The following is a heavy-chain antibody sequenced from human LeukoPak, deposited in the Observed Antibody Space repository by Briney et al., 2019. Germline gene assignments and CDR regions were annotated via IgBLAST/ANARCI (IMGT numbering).Heavy chain of an antibody. CDR1: GGSFSGYY. CDR3: ARDVWVWDSSGYYDY. CDR2: INHSGST. D-gene: IGHD3-22*01. V-gene: IGHV4-34*01. J-gene: IGHJ4*02. Sequence: SETLSLTCAVYGGSFSGYYWSWIRQPPGKGLEWIGEINHSGSTNYNPSLKSRVTISVDTSKNQFSLKLSSVTAADTAVYYCARDVWVWDSSGYYDYWGQGTLVTVSS.